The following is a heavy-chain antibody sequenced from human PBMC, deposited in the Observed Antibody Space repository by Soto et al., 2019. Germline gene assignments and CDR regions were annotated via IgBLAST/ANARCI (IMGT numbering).Heavy chain of an antibody. J-gene: IGHJ5*02. D-gene: IGHD6-19*01. Sequence: GASVKVSCKASGYTFTSYGISWVRQAPGQGLEWMGWISAYNGNTNYAQRLQGRVTMTTDTSTSTAYMELRSLRSDDTAVYYCAREGGIAVAGRGGWFDPWGQGTLVTVSS. V-gene: IGHV1-18*04. CDR3: AREGGIAVAGRGGWFDP. CDR1: GYTFTSYG. CDR2: ISAYNGNT.